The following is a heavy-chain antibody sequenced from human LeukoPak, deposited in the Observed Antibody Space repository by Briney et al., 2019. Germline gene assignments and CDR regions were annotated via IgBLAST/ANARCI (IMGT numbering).Heavy chain of an antibody. J-gene: IGHJ4*02. CDR3: ARGRIRSVAGPFDY. V-gene: IGHV4-34*01. Sequence: SETLSLTCAVYGGSFSGYYWSWIRQPPGKGLEGIGEINHSGSTNYNPSLKSRVTISVDTSKHQFSLKLSSVTAAATAVYYCARGRIRSVAGPFDYWGQGTLVTVSS. D-gene: IGHD6-19*01. CDR1: GGSFSGYY. CDR2: INHSGST.